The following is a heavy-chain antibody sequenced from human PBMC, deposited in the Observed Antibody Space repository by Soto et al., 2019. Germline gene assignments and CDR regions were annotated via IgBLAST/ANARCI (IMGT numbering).Heavy chain of an antibody. J-gene: IGHJ6*02. CDR3: VMVDNYVTPTPQDV. Sequence: QVQLVQSGDEVKKPGASVKVSCKASGYIFVNYGIAWVRQAPGQRLEWMGWISPYTGNTHSATKVQGRLTMTTDTSTSTAYMDLGSLTSDDTAVYYCVMVDNYVTPTPQDVWGQGTTVTVS. D-gene: IGHD3-16*01. V-gene: IGHV1-18*01. CDR2: ISPYTGNT. CDR1: GYIFVNYG.